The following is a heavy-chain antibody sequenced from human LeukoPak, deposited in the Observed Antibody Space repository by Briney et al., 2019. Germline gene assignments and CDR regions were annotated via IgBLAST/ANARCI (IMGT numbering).Heavy chain of an antibody. D-gene: IGHD3-10*01. Sequence: SVKVSCKASGYTFTGYYMHWVRQAPGQGLERMGRIIPILGIANYAQKFQGRVTITADKSTSTAYMELSSLRSEDTAVYYCARAWDGSGSYYNHYYYYGMDVWGQGTTVTVSS. J-gene: IGHJ6*02. CDR1: GYTFTGYY. V-gene: IGHV1-69*04. CDR2: IIPILGIA. CDR3: ARAWDGSGSYYNHYYYYGMDV.